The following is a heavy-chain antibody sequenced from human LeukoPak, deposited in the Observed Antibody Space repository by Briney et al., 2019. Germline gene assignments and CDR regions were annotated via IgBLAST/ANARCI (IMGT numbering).Heavy chain of an antibody. D-gene: IGHD6-6*01. J-gene: IGHJ4*02. CDR2: ISWNSGSI. CDR3: AKASRSRPTLLYFDY. CDR1: GFTFDDYA. Sequence: GGSLRLSCAASGFTFDDYAMHWVRQAPGKGLEWVSGISWNSGSIGYADSVKGRFTISRDNAKNSLYLQMNSPRAEDTALYYCAKASRSRPTLLYFDYWGQGTLVTVSS. V-gene: IGHV3-9*01.